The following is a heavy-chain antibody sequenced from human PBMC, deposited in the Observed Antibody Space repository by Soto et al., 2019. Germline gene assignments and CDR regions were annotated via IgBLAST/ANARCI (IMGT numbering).Heavy chain of an antibody. CDR2: IYYSGST. J-gene: IGHJ5*02. CDR3: ARVLNRGISRHWFDP. V-gene: IGHV4-59*01. D-gene: IGHD2-15*01. Sequence: PFETLSHTSTVPCCSISSYYWSWIREPPGKGLGWIGYIYYSGSTNYNPSLKSRVTISGDTSKNQFSLKLSSVTAADTAVEYCARVLNRGISRHWFDPWGQGTLVTVS. CDR1: CCSISSYY.